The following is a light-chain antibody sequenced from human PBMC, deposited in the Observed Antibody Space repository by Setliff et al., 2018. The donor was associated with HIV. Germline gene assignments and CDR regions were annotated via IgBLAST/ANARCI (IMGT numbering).Light chain of an antibody. CDR2: DVS. V-gene: IGLV2-14*03. CDR1: SSDVGSYNF. CDR3: CSYSSSITYV. J-gene: IGLJ1*01. Sequence: QSALTQPASVSGSPGQSITISCSGTSSDVGSYNFVSWYQQHPGKAPQLIIYDVSQRPSGVSSRFSGSKSGNTASLTISGLQAEDQADYYCCSYSSSITYVFGTGTKVTVL.